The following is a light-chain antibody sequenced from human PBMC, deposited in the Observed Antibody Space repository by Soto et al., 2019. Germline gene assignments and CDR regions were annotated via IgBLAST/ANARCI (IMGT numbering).Light chain of an antibody. Sequence: QTVLTQPPSVCAAPGQKVTISCSGSSSNIGNNYVSWYQHLPGTAPKLLIYDNNERPSGIPDRFSGSKSGTSATLGITGLQTGDEADYYCGAWDTSLSAVVFGGGTKLTVL. CDR2: DNN. CDR3: GAWDTSLSAVV. CDR1: SSNIGNNY. V-gene: IGLV1-51*01. J-gene: IGLJ2*01.